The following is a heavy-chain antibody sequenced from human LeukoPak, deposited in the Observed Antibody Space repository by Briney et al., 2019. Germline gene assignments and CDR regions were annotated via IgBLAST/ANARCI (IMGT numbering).Heavy chain of an antibody. V-gene: IGHV1-18*01. Sequence: ASVKVSCKASGYTFITHGISWVRQAPGQGLEWMGWVSAYADDTNYVQKYQGRVSMTTDTSTSTAYMELRSLRSDDTAVYYCARDCIGCHGFDYWGQGTLVTVSS. CDR1: GYTFITHG. J-gene: IGHJ4*02. CDR2: VSAYADDT. D-gene: IGHD2-15*01. CDR3: ARDCIGCHGFDY.